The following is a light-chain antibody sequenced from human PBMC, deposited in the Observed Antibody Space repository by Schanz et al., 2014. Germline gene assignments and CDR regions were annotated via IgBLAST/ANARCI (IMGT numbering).Light chain of an antibody. V-gene: IGKV3-15*01. CDR1: QSVSST. CDR3: QQRDNWPLLT. CDR2: GVS. Sequence: EIVMTQSPATLSLSPGERATLSCRASQSVSSTLAWYQQKPGQAPRLLMYGVSNRATGIPARFSGSGSGTEFALTISSLQSEDFAVYYCQQRDNWPLLTFGGGTKVEIK. J-gene: IGKJ4*01.